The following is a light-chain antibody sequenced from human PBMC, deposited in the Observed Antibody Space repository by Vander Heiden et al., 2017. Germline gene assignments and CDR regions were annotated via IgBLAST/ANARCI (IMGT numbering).Light chain of an antibody. V-gene: IGKV1-33*01. J-gene: IGKJ2*01. CDR2: DAS. Sequence: DIQMTQSPSSLSASVGDRVTITCQASQDISNYLNWYQQKPGKAPKLLNYDASNLETGVPSRCSGSGSGTYFTFTISSLQPEDIATYYFQQYDNLPLFGQGTKLEIK. CDR1: QDISNY. CDR3: QQYDNLPL.